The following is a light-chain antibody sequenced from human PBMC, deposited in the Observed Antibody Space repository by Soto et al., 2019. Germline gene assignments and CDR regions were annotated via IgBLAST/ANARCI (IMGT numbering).Light chain of an antibody. Sequence: DIHMTQSPSTLSAFVGDRVTITCRASQSISSWLGWYQQKPGKAPKLLIFKASTLESGVPSRFSGSGSGTEFALTISSLQPDDFATYYCQQYKSYWTFGQGTKVEVK. CDR2: KAS. CDR3: QQYKSYWT. V-gene: IGKV1-5*03. CDR1: QSISSW. J-gene: IGKJ1*01.